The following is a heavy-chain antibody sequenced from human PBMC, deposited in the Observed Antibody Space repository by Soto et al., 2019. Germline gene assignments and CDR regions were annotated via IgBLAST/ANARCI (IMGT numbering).Heavy chain of an antibody. V-gene: IGHV1-18*01. D-gene: IGHD3-10*01. Sequence: GASVKVSCKDSGYTFTSYGISWVRQAPGQGLEWMGWISAYNGNTNYAQKLQGRVTMTTDTSTSTAYMELRSLRSDDTAVYYCARDTWFGELLNYYYYGMDVWGQGTTVTVSS. CDR2: ISAYNGNT. CDR1: GYTFTSYG. J-gene: IGHJ6*02. CDR3: ARDTWFGELLNYYYYGMDV.